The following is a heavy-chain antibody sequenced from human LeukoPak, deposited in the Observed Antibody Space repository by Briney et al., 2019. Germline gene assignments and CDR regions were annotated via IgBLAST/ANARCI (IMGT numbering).Heavy chain of an antibody. V-gene: IGHV4-59*01. CDR1: GGSISSYY. D-gene: IGHD6-19*01. J-gene: IGHJ4*02. CDR2: MYYSGNT. CDR3: TRGNGWYFY. Sequence: SETLSLTCTVSGGSISSYYWSWIRQPPGKGLEWIGYMYYSGNTNYNPSLKSRVTISVDTSKSQISLKLSSVTAADTAVYYCTRGNGWYFYWGQGTLVTVSS.